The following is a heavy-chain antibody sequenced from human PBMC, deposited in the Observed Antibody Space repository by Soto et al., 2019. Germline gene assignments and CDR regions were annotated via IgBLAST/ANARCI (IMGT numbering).Heavy chain of an antibody. CDR1: GYTFTSYD. CDR3: ATEIGSNWYPFDY. V-gene: IGHV1-8*01. CDR2: MNPNSGNT. J-gene: IGHJ4*02. D-gene: IGHD6-13*01. Sequence: ASVKVSCKASGYTFTSYDINWVRQATGQGLEWMGSMNPNSGNTDYAQKFQGRVTVTRNTSISTAYMELSSLRSEDTAVYYCATEIGSNWYPFDYWGQGTLVTVSS.